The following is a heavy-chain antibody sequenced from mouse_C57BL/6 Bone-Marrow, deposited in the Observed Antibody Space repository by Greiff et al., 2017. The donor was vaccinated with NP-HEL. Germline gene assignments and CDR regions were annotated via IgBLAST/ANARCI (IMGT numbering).Heavy chain of an antibody. CDR3: ATLKTAQVYYAMDY. D-gene: IGHD3-2*02. V-gene: IGHV5-17*01. CDR1: GFTFSDYG. Sequence: DVQLQESGGGLVKPGGSLKLSCAASGFTFSDYGMHWVRQAPEKGLEWVAYISSGSSTIYYADTVKGRFTISRDNAKNTLFLQMTSLRSEDTAMYYCATLKTAQVYYAMDYWGQGTSVTVSS. CDR2: ISSGSSTI. J-gene: IGHJ4*01.